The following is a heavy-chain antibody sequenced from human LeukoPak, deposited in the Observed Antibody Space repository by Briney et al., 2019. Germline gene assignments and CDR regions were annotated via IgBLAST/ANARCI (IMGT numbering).Heavy chain of an antibody. V-gene: IGHV3-23*01. CDR1: GFTFTTYA. CDR3: ARVFMASFDY. CDR2: ISGSGGST. Sequence: GGSLRLSCAASGFTFTTYAMSWVRQAPGKGLEWVSAISGSGGSTYYADSVKGRFTISRDNSKNTLYLQMNSLRAEDTAVYYCARVFMASFDYWGQGTLVTVSS. J-gene: IGHJ4*02. D-gene: IGHD3-10*01.